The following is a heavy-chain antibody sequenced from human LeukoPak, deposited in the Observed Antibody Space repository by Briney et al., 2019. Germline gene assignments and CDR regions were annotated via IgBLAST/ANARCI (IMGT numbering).Heavy chain of an antibody. J-gene: IGHJ6*02. Sequence: GSLRLSCAASGFTFTSYSMYWVRQAPGKGLEWVSTISGGGGSTYYADSVKGRFTISRDNSKSTLYLQMNSLRAEDTALYYCATSAGWYNYFVMAVWGQGTTVTVSS. CDR3: ATSAGWYNYFVMAV. CDR2: ISGGGGST. CDR1: GFTFTSYS. V-gene: IGHV3-23*01. D-gene: IGHD2-15*01.